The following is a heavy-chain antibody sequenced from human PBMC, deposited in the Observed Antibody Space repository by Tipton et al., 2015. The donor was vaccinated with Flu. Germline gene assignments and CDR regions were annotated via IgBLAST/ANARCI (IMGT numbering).Heavy chain of an antibody. CDR2: IYYSGST. J-gene: IGHJ3*02. V-gene: IGHV4-39*07. CDR1: GGSISSSSYY. Sequence: TLSLTCTVSGGSISSSSYYWGWIRQPPGKGLEWIGSIYYSGSTYYNPSLKSRVTISVDTSKNQFSLKLSSVTAADTAVYYCARVDPRLWFGEASGFAFDIWGQGTMVTVSS. CDR3: ARVDPRLWFGEASGFAFDI. D-gene: IGHD3-10*01.